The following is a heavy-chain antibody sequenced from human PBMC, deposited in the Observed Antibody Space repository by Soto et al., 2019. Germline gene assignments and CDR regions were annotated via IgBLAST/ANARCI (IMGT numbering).Heavy chain of an antibody. D-gene: IGHD6-13*01. CDR1: GFSLNSRKVG. CDR3: AHRRGSSWYGVLWFDP. Sequence: SGPTLVNPTQTLTLTCTFSGFSLNSRKVGVGWIRQPPGRALEWLALIYWDDDKRYSPSLKSRLTITKGTSKNQVVLTMTNLDPVDTATYYCAHRRGSSWYGVLWFDPWGQGIQVTVSS. CDR2: IYWDDDK. V-gene: IGHV2-5*02. J-gene: IGHJ5*02.